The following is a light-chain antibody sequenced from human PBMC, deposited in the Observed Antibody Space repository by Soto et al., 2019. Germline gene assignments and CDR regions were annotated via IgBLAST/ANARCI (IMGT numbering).Light chain of an antibody. CDR2: EVS. CDR3: SSYTSSSTHDV. Sequence: QSVLTQPASVSGSPGQSITISCTGTSSDVGGYNYVSWYQQHPGKAPKLMIYEVSNRPSGVSNRFSGSKSGNTASLTISGLQAEDEADYYCSSYTSSSTHDVFGTGTQLTVL. V-gene: IGLV2-14*01. J-gene: IGLJ1*01. CDR1: SSDVGGYNY.